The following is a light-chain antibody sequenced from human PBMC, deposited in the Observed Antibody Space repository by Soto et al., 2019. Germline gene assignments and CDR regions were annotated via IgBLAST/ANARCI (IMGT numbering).Light chain of an antibody. J-gene: IGKJ1*01. CDR1: QTIYSN. CDR3: QQYNNWPQT. CDR2: RAS. V-gene: IGKV3-15*01. Sequence: EIVITQSPATLSVSPGERATLSCRAGQTIYSNVAWYQQRPGQAPRILIYRASTRDTGIPARFSGSGSGTEFTLTISRLQSEDFAVYYCQQYNNWPQTFGQGTKVDIK.